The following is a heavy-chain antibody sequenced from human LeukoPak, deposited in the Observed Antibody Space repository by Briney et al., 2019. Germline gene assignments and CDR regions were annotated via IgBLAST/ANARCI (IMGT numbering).Heavy chain of an antibody. CDR2: ISYDGSNK. D-gene: IGHD5-18*01. Sequence: GGSLRLSCAASGFTFSSYAMHWVRQAPGKGLEWVAVISYDGSNKYYADSVKGRFTISRDNSKNTLYLQMNSLRDEDTAVYYCARSGFTWIQHPYAMDVWGPGTTVTVSS. J-gene: IGHJ6*02. CDR3: ARSGFTWIQHPYAMDV. CDR1: GFTFSSYA. V-gene: IGHV3-30-3*01.